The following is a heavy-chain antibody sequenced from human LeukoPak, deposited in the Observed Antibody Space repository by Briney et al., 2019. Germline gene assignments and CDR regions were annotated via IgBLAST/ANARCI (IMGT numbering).Heavy chain of an antibody. CDR2: INHSGST. CDR1: GGSFSGDY. V-gene: IGHV4-34*01. CDR3: ARRPRSSSGWYYLDS. D-gene: IGHD6-19*01. J-gene: IGHJ4*02. Sequence: SETLSLTCAVYGGSFSGDYWNWIRQPPGKGLEWIGEINHSGSTNSNPSLKSRVTISVDRSKNQFSLKLSSVTAADTAVYYCARRPRSSSGWYYLDSWGQGTLVTVSS.